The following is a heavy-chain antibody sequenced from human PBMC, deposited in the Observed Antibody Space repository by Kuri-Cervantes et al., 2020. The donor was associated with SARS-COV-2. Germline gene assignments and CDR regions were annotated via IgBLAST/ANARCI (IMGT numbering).Heavy chain of an antibody. Sequence: GESLKISCAASGFTFDDYGMSWVRQAPGKGLEWVSGINWNGGSTGYADSVKGRFTISRDNAKNSLYLQMNSLRAEDTAVYYCASQYSSSWNYWGQGTLVTVSS. CDR1: GFTFDDYG. V-gene: IGHV3-20*04. J-gene: IGHJ4*02. CDR3: ASQYSSSWNY. CDR2: INWNGGST. D-gene: IGHD6-13*01.